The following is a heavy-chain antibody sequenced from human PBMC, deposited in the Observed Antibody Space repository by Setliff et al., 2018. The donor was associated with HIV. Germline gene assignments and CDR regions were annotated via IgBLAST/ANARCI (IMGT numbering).Heavy chain of an antibody. CDR3: ARAISGYYTGIWDY. Sequence: AVKVSCKASGGTFSSYAISWVRQAPGQGLEWMGGIIPILGIANYAQKFQGRVTITADESTSTAYMELSSLRSEDTALYYCARAISGYYTGIWDYWGQGTLVTVSS. CDR2: IIPILGIA. D-gene: IGHD3-3*01. V-gene: IGHV1-69*10. CDR1: GGTFSSYA. J-gene: IGHJ4*02.